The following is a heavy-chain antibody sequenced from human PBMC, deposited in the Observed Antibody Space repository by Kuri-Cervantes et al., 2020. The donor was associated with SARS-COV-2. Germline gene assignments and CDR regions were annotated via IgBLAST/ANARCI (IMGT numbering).Heavy chain of an antibody. CDR2: ISYDGSNK. V-gene: IGHV3-30*03. Sequence: GESLKISCAASGFTFSSYGMHWVRQAPGKGLEWVAVISYDGSNKYYADSVKGRFTISRDTSKNTLFLEMNSLTVDDTAVYYCARAFRSSWSSYFDYWGQGTLVTVSS. J-gene: IGHJ4*02. CDR3: ARAFRSSWSSYFDY. CDR1: GFTFSSYG.